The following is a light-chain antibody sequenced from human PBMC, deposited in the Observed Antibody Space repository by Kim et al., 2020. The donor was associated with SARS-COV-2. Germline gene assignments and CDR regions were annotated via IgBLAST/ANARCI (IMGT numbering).Light chain of an antibody. CDR1: RSDVGGYNY. Sequence: SIIISCNGPRSDVGGYNYVSWYQHHPGKAPKLMIYDVSKRPSGVPDRFSGSKSGHTASLTVSGLQAEDEADYYCSSYPGSNNLGVFGGGTQLTVL. CDR2: DVS. V-gene: IGLV2-8*01. J-gene: IGLJ3*02. CDR3: SSYPGSNNLGV.